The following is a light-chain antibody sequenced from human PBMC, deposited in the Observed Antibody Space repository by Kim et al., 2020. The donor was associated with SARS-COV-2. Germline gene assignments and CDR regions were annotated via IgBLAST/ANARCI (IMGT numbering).Light chain of an antibody. CDR1: QSVSNN. V-gene: IGKV3-15*01. J-gene: IGKJ4*01. CDR3: QQYSKWPLT. CDR2: GAS. Sequence: GSPGERATPSCRASQSVSNNLAWYQQKPGQAPRLLIYGASTRATDIPARFSGSGSGTEFTLTINSLQSEDFAVYYCQQYSKWPLTFGGGTKVDIK.